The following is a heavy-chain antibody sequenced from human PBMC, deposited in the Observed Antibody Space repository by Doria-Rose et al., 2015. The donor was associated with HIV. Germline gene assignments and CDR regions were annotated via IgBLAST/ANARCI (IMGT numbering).Heavy chain of an antibody. CDR3: ARIKSSRWYHKYYFDF. CDR1: GVSLSSPGMG. CDR2: ISSDDER. Sequence: QESGPVLVKPTETLTLTCTVSGVSLSSPGMGVSWIRQPPGKALEWLANISSDDERSYKTTLKNILTISRGTSKSQVVLTMTDMDPVDTATYYCARIKSSRWYHKYYFDFWGQGTLVIVSA. D-gene: IGHD6-13*01. V-gene: IGHV2-26*01. J-gene: IGHJ4*02.